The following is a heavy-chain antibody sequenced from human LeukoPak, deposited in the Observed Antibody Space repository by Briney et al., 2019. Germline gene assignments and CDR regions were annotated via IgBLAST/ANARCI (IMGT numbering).Heavy chain of an antibody. CDR2: ISSSGSTI. CDR3: AREYYDSIWELDYFDY. D-gene: IGHD3-22*01. V-gene: IGHV3-11*04. J-gene: IGHJ4*02. Sequence: PGGSLRLSCAASGFTFSDYYMSWIRQAPGKGLEWVPYISSSGSTIYYADSVKGRFTISRDNAKNSLYLQMNSLRAEDTAVYYCAREYYDSIWELDYFDYWGQGTLVTVSS. CDR1: GFTFSDYY.